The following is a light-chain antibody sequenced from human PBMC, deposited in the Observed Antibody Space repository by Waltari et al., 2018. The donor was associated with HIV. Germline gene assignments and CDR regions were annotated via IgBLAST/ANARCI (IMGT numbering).Light chain of an antibody. CDR3: QSCYNTYRV. CDR1: SGSIGRDY. Sequence: NFMLTQPHSVSESPGKTVTISCTRSSGSIGRDYVHWYQHRPGSAPSLVIYEGNQRPSGVPGRFSGSIDTSSNSASLTISGLEPEDEAYYYCQSCYNTYRVFGGGTKLTVL. V-gene: IGLV6-57*03. CDR2: EGN. J-gene: IGLJ3*02.